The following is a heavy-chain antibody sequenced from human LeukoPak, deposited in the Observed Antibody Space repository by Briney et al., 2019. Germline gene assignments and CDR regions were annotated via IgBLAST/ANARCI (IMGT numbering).Heavy chain of an antibody. CDR1: GGSISSYY. Sequence: SETLSLTCTISGGSISSYYWTWIRQPPGKGLEWIGYIYYSGSTNYNPSLKRRVTISVDTSKNQFYLKLSSVTAADTAVYYCARAVGSFDWLPLFDYWGQGTLVTVSS. V-gene: IGHV4-59*08. D-gene: IGHD3-9*01. CDR2: IYYSGST. J-gene: IGHJ4*02. CDR3: ARAVGSFDWLPLFDY.